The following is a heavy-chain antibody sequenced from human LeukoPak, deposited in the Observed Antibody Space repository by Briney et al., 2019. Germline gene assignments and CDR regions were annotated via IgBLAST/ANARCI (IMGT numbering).Heavy chain of an antibody. CDR3: ARHERYCSSTSRYTAFDY. D-gene: IGHD2-2*02. CDR2: IYHSGRI. Sequence: SETLSLTCAVSGYSISSGYYWGWIRQPPGKGLEWIGNIYHSGRIYYNPSLKSRVSISVDTSKNQFSLKLSSVTAADTAVYYCARHERYCSSTSRYTAFDYWGQGTLVTVSS. CDR1: GYSISSGYY. J-gene: IGHJ4*02. V-gene: IGHV4-38-2*01.